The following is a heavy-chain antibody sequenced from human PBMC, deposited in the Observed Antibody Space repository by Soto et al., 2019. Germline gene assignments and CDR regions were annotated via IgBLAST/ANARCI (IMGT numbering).Heavy chain of an antibody. CDR3: ARTYCSSTSCQAHGMDV. Sequence: QVQLQESGPGLVKPSETLSLTCTVSGGSVNSATYYWTWIRQPPGKGLEWIGYFYYSGSTNYNPSLKSRVTISVDTSKIQFCLKLSSVTAADTAVYYCARTYCSSTSCQAHGMDVWGQGTTVTVSS. CDR2: FYYSGST. J-gene: IGHJ6*02. V-gene: IGHV4-61*01. D-gene: IGHD2-2*01. CDR1: GGSVNSATYY.